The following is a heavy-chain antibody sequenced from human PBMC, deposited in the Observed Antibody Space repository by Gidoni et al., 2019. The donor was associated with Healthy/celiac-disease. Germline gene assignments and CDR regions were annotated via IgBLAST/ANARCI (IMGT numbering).Heavy chain of an antibody. D-gene: IGHD2-15*01. CDR1: GFPFSSYG. Sequence: QVQLVESGGGVVQPGRSLRLSCAASGFPFSSYGLPWVRQAPGKGLEWVAVLWYDGSNKYYADTVKGRFTIARDNSKNTLYLQMNSLRAEDTAGYYWAIVGGAQSGVVSYYCDYWGQGTLVTFPS. V-gene: IGHV3-33*01. CDR2: LWYDGSNK. J-gene: IGHJ4*02. CDR3: AIVGGAQSGVVSYYCDY.